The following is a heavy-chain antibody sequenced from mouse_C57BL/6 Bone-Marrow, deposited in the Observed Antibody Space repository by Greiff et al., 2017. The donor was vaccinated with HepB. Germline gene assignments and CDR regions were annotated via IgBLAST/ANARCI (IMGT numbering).Heavy chain of an antibody. CDR3: ARHRWLLRDYAMDY. V-gene: IGHV2-6-1*01. J-gene: IGHJ4*01. CDR1: GFSLTSYG. D-gene: IGHD2-3*01. CDR2: IWSDGST. Sequence: VKLQESGPGLVAPSQSLSITCAVSGFSLTSYGVHWVRQPPGKGLEWLVVIWSDGSTTYNSALKSRLSISKDNSKSQVFLKMNSLQTDDTAMYYCARHRWLLRDYAMDYWGQGTSVTVSS.